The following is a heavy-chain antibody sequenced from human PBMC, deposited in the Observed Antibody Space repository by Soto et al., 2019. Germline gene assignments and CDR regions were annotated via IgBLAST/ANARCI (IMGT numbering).Heavy chain of an antibody. V-gene: IGHV3-30*03. D-gene: IGHD3-3*01. CDR1: GFTFSSYG. J-gene: IGHJ6*02. CDR2: ISYDGSNK. CDR3: TTVRRDYDFWSGYYGEHYGMDV. Sequence: QVQLVESGGGVVQPGRSLRLSCAASGFTFSSYGMHWVRQAPGKWLEWVAVISYDGSNKYYADSVKGRFTISRDNSNNTLYLQMNSLRAEDTAVYYCTTVRRDYDFWSGYYGEHYGMDVWGQGTTVTVSS.